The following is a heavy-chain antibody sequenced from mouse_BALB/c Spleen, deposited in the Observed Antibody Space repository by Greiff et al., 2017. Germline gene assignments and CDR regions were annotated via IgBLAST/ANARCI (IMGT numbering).Heavy chain of an antibody. D-gene: IGHD2-3*01. CDR2: ISSGSSTI. J-gene: IGHJ4*01. V-gene: IGHV5-17*02. CDR1: GFTFSSFG. Sequence: EVKLMESGGGLVQPGGSRKLSCAASGFTFSSFGMHWVRQAPEKGLEWVAYISSGSSTIYYADTVKGRFTISRDNPKNTLFLQMTSLRSEDTAMYYCARFDGYYGAMDYWGQGTSVTVSS. CDR3: ARFDGYYGAMDY.